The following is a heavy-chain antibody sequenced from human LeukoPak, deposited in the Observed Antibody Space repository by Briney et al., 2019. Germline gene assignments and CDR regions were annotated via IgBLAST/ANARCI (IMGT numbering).Heavy chain of an antibody. J-gene: IGHJ4*02. CDR3: ARDRVHRWDY. CDR2: ISSSGSTI. Sequence: PVGSLRLSCAASGFTFSSYEMNWVRQAPGKGLEWVSYISSSGSTIYYADSVKGRFTISRDNAKNSLYLQMNSLRAEDTAVYYCARDRVHRWDYRGQGTLVTVSS. D-gene: IGHD4-23*01. CDR1: GFTFSSYE. V-gene: IGHV3-48*03.